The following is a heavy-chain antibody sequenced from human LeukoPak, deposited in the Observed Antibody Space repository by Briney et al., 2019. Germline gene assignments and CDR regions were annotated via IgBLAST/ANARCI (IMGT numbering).Heavy chain of an antibody. Sequence: SETLSLTCTLSGGSISGYYWSWIRQPPGKGLEWIGYIYYSGSTNYNPSLKSRVTISVDTSKNQFSLKLSSVTAADTVVYYCARDSWYFDWLFIDYWGQGTLVTVSS. CDR2: IYYSGST. CDR3: ARDSWYFDWLFIDY. CDR1: GGSISGYY. D-gene: IGHD3-9*01. J-gene: IGHJ4*02. V-gene: IGHV4-59*01.